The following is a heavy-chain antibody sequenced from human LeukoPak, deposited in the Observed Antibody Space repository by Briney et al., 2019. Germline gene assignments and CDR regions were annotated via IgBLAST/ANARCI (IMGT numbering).Heavy chain of an antibody. V-gene: IGHV3-20*04. CDR2: INWNGGST. D-gene: IGHD2-8*01. CDR1: GFTFADYG. J-gene: IGHJ6*03. Sequence: GGSLRLSCAASGFTFADYGMSWVRQAPGKGLEWVSGINWNGGSTGYADSVKGRFTISRDNAKNSLYLQMNSLRAEDTALYYCARVLGCTNGVCPYYYYYMDVWGKGTTVTVSS. CDR3: ARVLGCTNGVCPYYYYYMDV.